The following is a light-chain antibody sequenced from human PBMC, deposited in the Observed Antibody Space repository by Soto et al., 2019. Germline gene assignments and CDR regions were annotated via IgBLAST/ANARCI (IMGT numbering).Light chain of an antibody. CDR1: QRVSSSY. Sequence: EIVLTQSPGTLSLSPGEKATLSCRASQRVSSSYLAWYQKKPGQAPRLLIYGASSRATGIPDRFSGSGSGKHFTLTIGRLEPEDFAVYYFQQYGSSRFTFGPGTKVDIK. CDR3: QQYGSSRFT. CDR2: GAS. V-gene: IGKV3-20*01. J-gene: IGKJ3*01.